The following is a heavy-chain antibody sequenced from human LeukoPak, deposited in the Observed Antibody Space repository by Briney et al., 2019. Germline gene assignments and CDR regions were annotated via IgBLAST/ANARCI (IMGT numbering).Heavy chain of an antibody. CDR2: IKQDGSER. Sequence: PGGSLRLSCADSEFTFSTYWMSWVRQAPGKGLERVASIKQDGSERYYVDSVKGRFTISRDNAKNSLYLQMNSLRAEDTAVYYCARDLAYCGGDCYSFAAFDIWGQGTMVTVSS. CDR3: ARDLAYCGGDCYSFAAFDI. CDR1: EFTFSTYW. J-gene: IGHJ3*02. D-gene: IGHD2-21*02. V-gene: IGHV3-7*01.